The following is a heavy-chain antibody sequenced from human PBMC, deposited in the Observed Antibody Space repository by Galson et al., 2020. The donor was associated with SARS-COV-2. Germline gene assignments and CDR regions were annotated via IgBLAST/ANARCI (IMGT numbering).Heavy chain of an antibody. D-gene: IGHD6-19*01. CDR2: IRSKVNSHAT. Sequence: GESLKISCTASGFIFSDSAMHWVRQASGKGLEWLGRIRSKVNSHATSYATSVQGRFIISRDDSKNTAFLQMNSLKTEDTAVYYCTTRLAVDETGGDFDYWSQGTLVNVSS. J-gene: IGHJ4*02. V-gene: IGHV3-73*01. CDR3: TTRLAVDETGGDFDY. CDR1: GFIFSDSA.